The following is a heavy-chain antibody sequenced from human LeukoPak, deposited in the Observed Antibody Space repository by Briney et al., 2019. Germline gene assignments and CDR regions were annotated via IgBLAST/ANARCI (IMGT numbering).Heavy chain of an antibody. CDR1: GGSISSYY. CDR2: IYYSGST. V-gene: IGHV4-59*01. CDR3: ASHGATWYFQH. Sequence: PSETLSLTCTVSGGSISSYYRSWIRQPPGKGLEWIGYIYYSGSTNYKPSLKSRVTMSLNTSKNQFSLKLSSVTAADTAIYYCASHGATWYFQHWGQGTPVTVSS. J-gene: IGHJ1*01. D-gene: IGHD5-24*01.